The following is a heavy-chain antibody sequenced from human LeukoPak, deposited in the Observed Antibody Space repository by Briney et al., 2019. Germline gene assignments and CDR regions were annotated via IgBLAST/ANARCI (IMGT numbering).Heavy chain of an antibody. CDR2: INTNTGNP. Sequence: ASVKVSCKASGYIFTSYAMNWVRQAPGQGLEWMGWINTNTGNPTYAQGFTGRFVFSLDTSVSTAYLQISSLKAEDTAVYYCARVPSSWCFGEDWFDPWGQGTLVTVSS. CDR3: ARVPSSWCFGEDWFDP. D-gene: IGHD6-13*01. CDR1: GYIFTSYA. J-gene: IGHJ5*02. V-gene: IGHV7-4-1*02.